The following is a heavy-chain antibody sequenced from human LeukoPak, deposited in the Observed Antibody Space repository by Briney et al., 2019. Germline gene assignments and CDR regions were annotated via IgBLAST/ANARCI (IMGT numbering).Heavy chain of an antibody. CDR1: GFTFSSYA. CDR3: ANGWSPDY. D-gene: IGHD2-15*01. CDR2: ISGSGGST. V-gene: IGHV3-23*01. J-gene: IGHJ4*02. Sequence: GGSLRLSCAASGFTFSSYAMSWVRQAPGKGLEWVSGISGSGGSTYYADSVKGRFTIFRDNSKNTLYLQMNSQGAEDTAVYHCANGWSPDYWGRGTLVTVSS.